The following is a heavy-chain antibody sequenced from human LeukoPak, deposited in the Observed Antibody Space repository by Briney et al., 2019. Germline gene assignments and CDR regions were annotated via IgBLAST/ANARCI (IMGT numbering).Heavy chain of an antibody. CDR3: ARVAGGKFHLDH. CDR1: GFAFSTYS. V-gene: IGHV3-21*01. CDR2: ITSTGTYI. J-gene: IGHJ4*02. D-gene: IGHD6-13*01. Sequence: GGSLRLSCAASGFAFSTYSMNWVRQAPGKGLDWISSITSTGTYIYYADSVKGRFTISRDNAKNSLYLQMNSLRAEDTAVYFCARVAGGKFHLDHWGQGTQVTVSS.